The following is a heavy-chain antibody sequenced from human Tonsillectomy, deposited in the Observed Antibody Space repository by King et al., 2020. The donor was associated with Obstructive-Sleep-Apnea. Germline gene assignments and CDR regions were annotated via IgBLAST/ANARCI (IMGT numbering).Heavy chain of an antibody. V-gene: IGHV4-34*01. Sequence: VQLQQWGAGLLKPSETLSLTCAVYVGSFSGYYWSWIRQPPGKGLEWIGEINHSGSTNYNPSLKSRVTISVDTSKNQFSLKLSSVTAADTAVYYCARGKGTYYDFWSGYESNYYYYGMDVWGQGTTVTVSS. J-gene: IGHJ6*02. CDR1: VGSFSGYY. D-gene: IGHD3-3*01. CDR2: INHSGST. CDR3: ARGKGTYYDFWSGYESNYYYYGMDV.